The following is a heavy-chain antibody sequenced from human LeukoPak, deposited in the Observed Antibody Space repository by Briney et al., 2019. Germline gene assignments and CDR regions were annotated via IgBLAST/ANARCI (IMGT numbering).Heavy chain of an antibody. CDR2: INPNSGGT. Sequence: ASVKVSCKASGGTFSSYAISWVRQAPGQGLEWMGRINPNSGGTNYAQKFQGRVTMTRDTSISTAYMELSRLRSDDTAVYYCASFDRGNKQQLVIYWGQGTLVTVSS. J-gene: IGHJ4*02. CDR1: GGTFSSYA. V-gene: IGHV1-2*06. CDR3: ASFDRGNKQQLVIY. D-gene: IGHD6-13*01.